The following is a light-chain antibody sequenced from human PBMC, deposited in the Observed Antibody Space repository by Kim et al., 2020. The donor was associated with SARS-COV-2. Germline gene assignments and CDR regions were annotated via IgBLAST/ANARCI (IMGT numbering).Light chain of an antibody. Sequence: GQSVTTSCAGTSSDVGEYPFVSWYQQHPFKAPKLIIYEVNKRPSGVPDRFSGSKSGNTASLTVSGLQAEDEADYYCSSYAGSNILVFGGGTQLTVL. CDR2: EVN. J-gene: IGLJ7*01. CDR3: SSYAGSNILV. V-gene: IGLV2-8*01. CDR1: SSDVGEYPF.